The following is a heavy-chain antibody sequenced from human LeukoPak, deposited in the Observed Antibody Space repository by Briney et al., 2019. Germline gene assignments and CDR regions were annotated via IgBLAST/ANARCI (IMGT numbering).Heavy chain of an antibody. CDR3: VRAGWELDY. D-gene: IGHD1-26*01. CDR1: GFTFSTYW. J-gene: IGHJ4*02. CDR2: IKEDGSEK. V-gene: IGHV3-7*01. Sequence: GGSLRLSCAASGFTFSTYWMAWVRQAPGKGLQWVAHIKEDGSEKYYLDSVRGRFTIGRDDAKSSLYLQMTSLRAEDTALYYCVRAGWELDYWGQGTPVTASS.